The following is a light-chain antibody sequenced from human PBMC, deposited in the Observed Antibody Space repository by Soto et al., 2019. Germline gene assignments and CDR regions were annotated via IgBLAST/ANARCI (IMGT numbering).Light chain of an antibody. CDR2: DAS. CDR1: QSVSRY. CDR3: QHRSNWPPGYT. J-gene: IGKJ2*01. V-gene: IGKV3-11*01. Sequence: ELVLTKSPATLSLSPGERATLSCRASQSVSRYLAWYQQKPGQAPRLLIYDASNRATGIPARFSGSGSGTDFTLTISSLEPEDFAVDYCQHRSNWPPGYTFGQGTKLEIK.